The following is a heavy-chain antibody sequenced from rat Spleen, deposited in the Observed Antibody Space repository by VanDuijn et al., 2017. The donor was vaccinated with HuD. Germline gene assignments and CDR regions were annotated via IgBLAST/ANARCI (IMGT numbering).Heavy chain of an antibody. CDR2: TSYDGSTT. CDR3: VRRARTSFDY. J-gene: IGHJ2*01. V-gene: IGHV5-29*01. Sequence: EVQLVESDGGLVQPGRSLNLSCAASGFSFSDYYMAWVRQAPTKGLEWVATTSYDGSTTYYRDSVKGRFTISRDNAKSTLYLQMDSLRSEDTATYYCVRRARTSFDYWGQGVMVTVSS. CDR1: GFSFSDYY.